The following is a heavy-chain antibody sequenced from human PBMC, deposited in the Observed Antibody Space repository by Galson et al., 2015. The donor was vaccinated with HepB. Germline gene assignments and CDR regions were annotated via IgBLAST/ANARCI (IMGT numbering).Heavy chain of an antibody. CDR1: GFTFSSYA. J-gene: IGHJ4*02. CDR2: ISGSGGST. CDR3: AKYSYYYDSSGKTAGHFDY. Sequence: SLRLSCAASGFTFSSYAMSWVRQAPGKGLEWVSAISGSGGSTYYADSVKGRFTISRDNSKNTLYLQMNSLRAEDTAVYYCAKYSYYYDSSGKTAGHFDYWGQGTLVTVSS. V-gene: IGHV3-23*01. D-gene: IGHD3-22*01.